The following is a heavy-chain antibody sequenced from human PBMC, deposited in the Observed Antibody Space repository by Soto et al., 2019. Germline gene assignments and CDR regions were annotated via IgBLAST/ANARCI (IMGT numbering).Heavy chain of an antibody. D-gene: IGHD7-27*01. J-gene: IGHJ5*02. CDR3: ARATWAWFDP. Sequence: SETLSLTCAVYGGSFSGYYWSWIRQPPGKGLEWIGEINHSGSTNYNPSLKSRVTISVDTSKNQLSLKLSSVTAADTAVYYCARATWAWFDPWGQGTLVTVSS. CDR2: INHSGST. V-gene: IGHV4-34*01. CDR1: GGSFSGYY.